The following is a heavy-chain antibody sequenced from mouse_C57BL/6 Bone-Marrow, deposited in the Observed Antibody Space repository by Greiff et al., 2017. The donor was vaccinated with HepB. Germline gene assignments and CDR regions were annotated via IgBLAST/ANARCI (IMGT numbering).Heavy chain of an antibody. CDR3: ASDYYGSSYDY. J-gene: IGHJ2*01. D-gene: IGHD1-1*01. CDR2: ISSGSSTI. Sequence: DVMLVESGGGLVKPGGSLKLSCAASGFTFSDYGMHWVRQAPEKGLEWVAYISSGSSTIYYADTVKGRFTISRDNAKNTLFLQMTSLRSEDTAMYYCASDYYGSSYDYWGQGTTLTVSS. CDR1: GFTFSDYG. V-gene: IGHV5-17*01.